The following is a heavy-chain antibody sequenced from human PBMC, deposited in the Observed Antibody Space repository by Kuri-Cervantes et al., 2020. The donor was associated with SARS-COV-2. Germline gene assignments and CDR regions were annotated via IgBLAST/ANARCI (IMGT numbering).Heavy chain of an antibody. CDR1: GYTFTSYS. J-gene: IGHJ1*01. CDR2: ISAYNGNT. Sequence: ASVKVSCKASGYTFTSYSISWVRQAPGQGLEWMGWISAYNGNTNYAQKLQGRVTMTTDTSTSTAYMELRSLRSDDTAVYYCARDRLPITIFGVVINFQHWGQGTLVTVSS. CDR3: ARDRLPITIFGVVINFQH. V-gene: IGHV1-18*01. D-gene: IGHD3-3*01.